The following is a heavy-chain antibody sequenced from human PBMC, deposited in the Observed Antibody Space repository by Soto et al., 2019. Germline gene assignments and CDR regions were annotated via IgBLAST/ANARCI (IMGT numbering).Heavy chain of an antibody. CDR3: ASRIVNMVRGVIMTSDY. V-gene: IGHV3-23*01. D-gene: IGHD3-10*01. CDR2: ISGSGGST. CDR1: GFTFSSYA. J-gene: IGHJ4*02. Sequence: PGGSLIVSWGSCGFTFSSYAMSWVRQAPGKGLDWVSAISGSGGSTEYAASVKGRFTISRDDSKSSLFLQMNSLKTEDTAVYYCASRIVNMVRGVIMTSDYWGQGALVTVSS.